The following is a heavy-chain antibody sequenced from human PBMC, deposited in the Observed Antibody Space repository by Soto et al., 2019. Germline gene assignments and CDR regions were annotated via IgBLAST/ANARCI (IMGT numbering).Heavy chain of an antibody. CDR1: GFTFSSYG. CDR2: IWYDGSNK. Sequence: QVQLVESGGGVVQPGRSLRLSCAASGFTFSSYGMHWVRQAPGKGLEWVAVIWYDGSNKYYADSVKGRFTISRDNSKNTLYLQMNSLRAEDTAVYYCARDGEYFYYYYYYMDVWGKGTTVTVSS. J-gene: IGHJ6*03. D-gene: IGHD4-17*01. V-gene: IGHV3-33*01. CDR3: ARDGEYFYYYYYYMDV.